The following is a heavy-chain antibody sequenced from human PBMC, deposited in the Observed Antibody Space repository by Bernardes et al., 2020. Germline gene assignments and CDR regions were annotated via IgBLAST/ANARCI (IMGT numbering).Heavy chain of an antibody. CDR1: GFTSSNYA. CDR2: ISGSGDIT. J-gene: IGHJ3*02. V-gene: IGHV3-23*01. CDR3: AKDLKSGSPNVFDI. Sequence: LSCAASGFTSSNYAMSWVRQAPGKGLEWVSAISGSGDITYYADSVKGRFTISTDNSKNTLFLQMNSLRAEDTAVYYCAKDLKSGSPNVFDIWGQGTMVTGSS. D-gene: IGHD1-26*01.